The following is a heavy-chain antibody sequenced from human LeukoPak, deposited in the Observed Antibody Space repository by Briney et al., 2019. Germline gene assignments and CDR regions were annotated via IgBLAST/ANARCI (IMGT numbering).Heavy chain of an antibody. Sequence: PPGGSLRLSCAASGFTFSSYAMSWVRQAPGKGLEWVSAISGSGGSTYYADSVKGRFTISRDNSKNTLYLQMSSLRAEDTAVYYCARGRPDSGWYSYWGQGTLVTISS. CDR2: ISGSGGST. V-gene: IGHV3-23*01. CDR3: ARGRPDSGWYSY. D-gene: IGHD6-19*01. CDR1: GFTFSSYA. J-gene: IGHJ4*02.